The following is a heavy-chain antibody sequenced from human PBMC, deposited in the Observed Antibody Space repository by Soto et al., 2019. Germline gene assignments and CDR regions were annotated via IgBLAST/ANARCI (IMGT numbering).Heavy chain of an antibody. CDR2: IYSGGST. CDR3: ARYGELYAFDY. J-gene: IGHJ4*02. Sequence: EVQLVETGGGLIQPGGSLRLSCAASGFTVSSNYMSWVRQAPGEGLEWVSVIYSGGSTYYADSVKGRFTISRDNSKNTLYLQMNSLRAEDTAVYYCARYGELYAFDYWGQGTLVTVSS. D-gene: IGHD1-26*01. CDR1: GFTVSSNY. V-gene: IGHV3-53*02.